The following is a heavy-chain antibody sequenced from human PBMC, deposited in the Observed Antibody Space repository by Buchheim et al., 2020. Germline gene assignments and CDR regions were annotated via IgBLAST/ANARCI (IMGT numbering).Heavy chain of an antibody. CDR1: GFTVGSSY. CDR2: IRTDGSTT. CDR3: ARALYF. Sequence: EVHLVESGGGLVQPGGSLRLSCAASGFTVGSSYMHWVRQAPGKGLVWVSRIRTDGSTTTYADSVKGRFTLSRDDAKTTLFLQMNSLRAEDTAVYYCARALYFWGLGTL. D-gene: IGHD3-9*01. V-gene: IGHV3-74*01. J-gene: IGHJ4*02.